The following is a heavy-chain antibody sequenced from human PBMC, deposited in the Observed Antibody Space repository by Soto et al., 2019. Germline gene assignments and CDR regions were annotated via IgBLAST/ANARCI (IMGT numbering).Heavy chain of an antibody. CDR2: IIPIFGTA. CDR1: GGTFSSYA. Sequence: QVQLVQSGAEVKKPGSSVKVSCKASGGTFSSYAISWVRQAPGQGLEWMGGIIPIFGTANYAQKFQGRVTVAADEATSTSYMELSSLRSEDTAVYYCARAPHPAGCTNGVCYQATEYFQHWGQGTLVTVSS. J-gene: IGHJ1*01. D-gene: IGHD2-8*01. V-gene: IGHV1-69*01. CDR3: ARAPHPAGCTNGVCYQATEYFQH.